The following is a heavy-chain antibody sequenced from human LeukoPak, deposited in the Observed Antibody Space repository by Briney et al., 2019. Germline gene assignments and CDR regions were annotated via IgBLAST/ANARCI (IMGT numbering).Heavy chain of an antibody. D-gene: IGHD3-22*01. V-gene: IGHV4-4*07. CDR2: IYTSGST. CDR1: GGSISSDY. CDR3: ARGPHYQDSSGPLDS. Sequence: SETLSLTCTVSGGSISSDYWSWIRQPAGKGLEWIVRIYTSGSTNYNSSLKSRVTMSVDTSKNQFSLKLSSVTAADTAVYYCARGPHYQDSSGPLDSWGQGTLVTVSS. J-gene: IGHJ4*02.